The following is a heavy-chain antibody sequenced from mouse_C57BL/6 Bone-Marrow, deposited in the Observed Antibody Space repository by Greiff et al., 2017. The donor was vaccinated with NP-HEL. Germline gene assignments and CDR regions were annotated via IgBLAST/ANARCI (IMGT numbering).Heavy chain of an antibody. V-gene: IGHV1-64*01. CDR1: GYTFTSYW. J-gene: IGHJ2*01. CDR2: IHPNSGST. CDR3: ARSSDGYYGFDY. Sequence: QVQLQQPGAELVKPGASVKLSCKASGYTFTSYWMHWVKQRPGQGLEWIGMIHPNSGSTNYNEKFKSKATLTVDKSSSTAYMQLSSLTSEDSAVYYCARSSDGYYGFDYWGQGTTLTVSS. D-gene: IGHD2-3*01.